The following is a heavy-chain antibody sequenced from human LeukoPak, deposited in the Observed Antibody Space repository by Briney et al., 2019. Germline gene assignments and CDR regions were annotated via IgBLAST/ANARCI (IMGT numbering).Heavy chain of an antibody. CDR3: AREINRSKYVEYSSSSDY. CDR1: GFTFSSYA. J-gene: IGHJ4*02. V-gene: IGHV3-7*01. D-gene: IGHD6-6*01. CDR2: INQDGSEK. Sequence: GGSLRLSCAASGFTFSSYAMSWVRQAPGKGLEWVANINQDGSEKNYVDSVKGRFTISRDNAKNSLYLQMNSLRAEDTAVYYCAREINRSKYVEYSSSSDYWGQGTLVTVSS.